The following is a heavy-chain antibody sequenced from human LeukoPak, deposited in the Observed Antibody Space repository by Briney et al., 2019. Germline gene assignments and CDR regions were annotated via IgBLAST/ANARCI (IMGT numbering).Heavy chain of an antibody. V-gene: IGHV1-2*02. J-gene: IGHJ4*02. CDR2: INPNSGGT. Sequence: GASVKVSCKASGYTFTGYYTHWVRQAPGQGLEWMGWINPNSGGTNYAQKFQGRVTMTRDTSISTAYMELSRLRSDDTAVYYCARVWSWTRDWFSFDYWGQGTLVTVSS. CDR1: GYTFTGYY. CDR3: ARVWSWTRDWFSFDY. D-gene: IGHD3-9*01.